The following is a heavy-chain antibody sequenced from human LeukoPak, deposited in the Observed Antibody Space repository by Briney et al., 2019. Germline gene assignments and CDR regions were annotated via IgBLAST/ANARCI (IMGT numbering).Heavy chain of an antibody. CDR1: GFIFSGSA. J-gene: IGHJ4*02. CDR3: AKGGGHSFFDS. D-gene: IGHD4-23*01. V-gene: IGHV3-73*01. CDR2: IKSKAEAYAT. Sequence: PGGSLRLSCEASGFIFSGSAIHWVRQASGKGLEWVGRIKSKAEAYATAYAASLKGRFTISRDDSKNTAYLQINSLRTEDTAVYYCAKGGGHSFFDSWGQGTLVTVSS.